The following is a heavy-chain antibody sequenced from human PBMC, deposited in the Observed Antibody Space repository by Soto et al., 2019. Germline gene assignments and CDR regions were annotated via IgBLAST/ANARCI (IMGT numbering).Heavy chain of an antibody. Sequence: GGSLRLSCAASGFTFSSYWMSWVRQAPGKGLEWVANIKQDGSEKYYVDSVKGRFTISRDNAKNSLYLQMNSLRAEDTAVYYCARSNYDILTGSRLFDIWGQGTMVTVSS. J-gene: IGHJ3*02. CDR1: GFTFSSYW. D-gene: IGHD3-9*01. V-gene: IGHV3-7*01. CDR3: ARSNYDILTGSRLFDI. CDR2: IKQDGSEK.